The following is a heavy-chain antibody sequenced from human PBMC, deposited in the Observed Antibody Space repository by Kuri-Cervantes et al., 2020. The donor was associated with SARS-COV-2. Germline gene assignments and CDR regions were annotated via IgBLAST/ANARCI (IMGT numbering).Heavy chain of an antibody. CDR1: GFTFSSYS. J-gene: IGHJ6*02. V-gene: IGHV3-21*01. Sequence: GGSLRLSCAASGFTFSSYSMNWVRQAPGKGLGWVSSISSSSSYIYYADSVKGRFTISRDNAKNSLYLQMNSLRAEDTAVYYCARDIVVVPAAIHYYYGMDVWGQGTTVTVSS. D-gene: IGHD2-2*02. CDR3: ARDIVVVPAAIHYYYGMDV. CDR2: ISSSSSYI.